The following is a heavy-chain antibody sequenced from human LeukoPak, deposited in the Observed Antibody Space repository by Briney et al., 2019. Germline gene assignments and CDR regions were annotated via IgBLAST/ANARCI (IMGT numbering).Heavy chain of an antibody. CDR1: GGSISSSNW. J-gene: IGHJ5*02. Sequence: SETLSLTCAVSGGSISSSNWWSWVRQPPGKGLEWIGEIYHSGSTNYNPSLKSRVTISVDKSKNQFSLKLSSVTAADTAVYYCASKYCSSTSCYINWFDPWGQGTLVTVSS. V-gene: IGHV4-4*02. CDR3: ASKYCSSTSCYINWFDP. D-gene: IGHD2-2*02. CDR2: IYHSGST.